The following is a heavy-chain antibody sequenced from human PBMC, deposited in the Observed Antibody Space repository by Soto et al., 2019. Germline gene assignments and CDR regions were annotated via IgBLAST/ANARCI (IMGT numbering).Heavy chain of an antibody. CDR3: ASRVYYDRGDFDY. CDR2: MNPNSGNT. V-gene: IGHV1-8*01. Sequence: ASVKVSCKASGYTFTSYDINWVRQATGQGLEWMGWMNPNSGNTGYAQKFQGRVTMTRNTSISTAYMELSSLRSGDTAVYYCASRVYYDRGDFDYWGQGTLVTVSS. J-gene: IGHJ4*02. CDR1: GYTFTSYD. D-gene: IGHD3-22*01.